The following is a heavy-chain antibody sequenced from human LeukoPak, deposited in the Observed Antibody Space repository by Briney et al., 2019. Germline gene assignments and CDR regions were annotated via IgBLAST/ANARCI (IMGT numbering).Heavy chain of an antibody. Sequence: SETLFLTCTVSGGSISSYYWSWIRQPAGKGLEWIGRIYTSGSTNYNPSLKSRVTMSVDTSKNQFSLKLSSVTAADTAVYYCARDFYDILTGSWDWFDPWGQGTLVTVSS. CDR2: IYTSGST. D-gene: IGHD3-9*01. CDR3: ARDFYDILTGSWDWFDP. V-gene: IGHV4-4*07. J-gene: IGHJ5*02. CDR1: GGSISSYY.